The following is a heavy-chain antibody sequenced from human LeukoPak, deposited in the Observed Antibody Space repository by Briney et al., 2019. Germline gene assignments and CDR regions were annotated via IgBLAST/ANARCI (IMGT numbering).Heavy chain of an antibody. Sequence: PGGSLRLSCAASGFTFSSYWMHWVRQTPGKGLVWVSRIHSDGSTTRYTDSAKGRFTISRDNAKNTLYLQMNSLRAEDTGVYYCVREYPASFDYRGQGTLVTVSS. CDR1: GFTFSSYW. V-gene: IGHV3-74*01. J-gene: IGHJ4*02. CDR3: VREYPASFDY. CDR2: IHSDGSTT.